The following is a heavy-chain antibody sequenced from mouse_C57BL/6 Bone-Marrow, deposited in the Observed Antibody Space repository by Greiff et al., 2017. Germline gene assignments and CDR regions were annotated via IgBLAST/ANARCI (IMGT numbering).Heavy chain of an antibody. D-gene: IGHD2-1*01. J-gene: IGHJ3*01. CDR3: ARGGNYGKDWFAY. V-gene: IGHV1-42*01. CDR1: GYSFTGYY. Sequence: ELQLVESGPELVKPGASVKISCKASGYSFTGYYMNWVKQSPEKSLEWIGEINPSTGGTTYNQKFKAKATLTVDKSSSTAYMQLKSLTSEDSAVYYCARGGNYGKDWFAYWGQGTLVTVSA. CDR2: INPSTGGT.